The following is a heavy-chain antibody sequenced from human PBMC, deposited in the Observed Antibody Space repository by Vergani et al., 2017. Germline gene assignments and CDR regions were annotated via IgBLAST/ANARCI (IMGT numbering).Heavy chain of an antibody. CDR3: AKDVESWEANTYGLYLDS. CDR2: VSGSGNSA. D-gene: IGHD5-18*01. CDR1: GFIFSSYA. Sequence: EVQLLESGGDLAQPGGSLRLSCAASGFIFSSYAVSWVRQAPGKGLEWVSAVSGSGNSAYYADSVKGRFTVSRDNSKNTVYLQMNSLRDEDMAVYYCAKDVESWEANTYGLYLDSWGQGTLVSVSS. V-gene: IGHV3-23*01. J-gene: IGHJ4*02.